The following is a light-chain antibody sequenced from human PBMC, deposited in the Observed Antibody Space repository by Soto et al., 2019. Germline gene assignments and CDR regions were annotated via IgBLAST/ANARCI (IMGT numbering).Light chain of an antibody. Sequence: EIVMTQSPATLSLSPGERATLSCMASQTVSSFLAWYQQKPGQAPRLLIHDSSDRATGIPARFSGSGSGTDFTLTISSLEPEDVAVYYCQQRSNWPLTFGGGTKVDIK. CDR2: DSS. J-gene: IGKJ4*01. V-gene: IGKV3-11*01. CDR3: QQRSNWPLT. CDR1: QTVSSF.